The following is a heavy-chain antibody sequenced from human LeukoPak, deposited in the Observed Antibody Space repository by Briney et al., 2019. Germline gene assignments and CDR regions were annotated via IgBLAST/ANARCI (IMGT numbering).Heavy chain of an antibody. J-gene: IGHJ4*02. CDR3: ARGGQQLPKGAFDI. CDR2: ISSSSSYI. Sequence: GGSLRLSCAASGFTFSSYAMSWVRQAPGKGLEWVSSISSSSSYIYYADPVKGRFTISRDNAKNSLYLQMNSLRAEDTAVYYCARGGQQLPKGAFDIWGQGALVTVSS. D-gene: IGHD6-13*01. CDR1: GFTFSSYA. V-gene: IGHV3-21*01.